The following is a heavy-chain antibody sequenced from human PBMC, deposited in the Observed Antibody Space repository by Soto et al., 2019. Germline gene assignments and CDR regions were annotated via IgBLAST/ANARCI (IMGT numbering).Heavy chain of an antibody. D-gene: IGHD3-3*01. CDR1: GYTFTSYG. CDR3: AREGSLTYDFWSGYYLDY. Sequence: VASVKVSCKASGYTFTSYGISWVRQAPGQGLEWMGWISAYNGNTNYAQKLQGRVTMTTDTSTSTAYMGLRSLRSDDTAVYYCAREGSLTYDFWSGYYLDYWGQGTLVTVSS. V-gene: IGHV1-18*04. J-gene: IGHJ4*02. CDR2: ISAYNGNT.